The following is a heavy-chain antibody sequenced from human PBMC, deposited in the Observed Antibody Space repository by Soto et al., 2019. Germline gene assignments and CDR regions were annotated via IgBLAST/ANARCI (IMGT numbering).Heavy chain of an antibody. V-gene: IGHV3-21*01. D-gene: IGHD6-19*01. Sequence: PGGSLRLSCAASGFTFSSYSMNWVRQAPGKGLEWVSSISSSSSYIYYADSVKGRFTISRDNAKNSLYLQMNSLRAEDTAVYYCARDXPAVAGTKTYYYYGMDVWGPGTTVTVSS. CDR3: ARDXPAVAGTKTYYYYGMDV. CDR2: ISSSSSYI. J-gene: IGHJ6*02. CDR1: GFTFSSYS.